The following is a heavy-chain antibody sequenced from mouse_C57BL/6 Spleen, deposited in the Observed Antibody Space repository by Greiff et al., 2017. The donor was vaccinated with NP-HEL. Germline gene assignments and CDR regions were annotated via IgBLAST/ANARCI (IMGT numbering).Heavy chain of an antibody. V-gene: IGHV5-4*03. CDR1: GFTFSSYA. CDR3: ANYYSNYDYYAMDY. CDR2: ISDGGSYT. J-gene: IGHJ4*01. D-gene: IGHD2-5*01. Sequence: EVMLVESGGGLVKPGGSLKLSCAASGFTFSSYAMSWVRQTPEKRLEWVATISDGGSYTYYPDNVKGRFTISRDNAKNNLYLQMSHLKSEDTAMYYCANYYSNYDYYAMDYWGQGTSVTVSS.